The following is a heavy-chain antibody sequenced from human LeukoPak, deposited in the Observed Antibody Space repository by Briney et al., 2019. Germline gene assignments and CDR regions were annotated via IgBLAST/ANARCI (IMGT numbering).Heavy chain of an antibody. CDR3: AKDRGWELRYLDY. D-gene: IGHD1-26*01. Sequence: PWGSLRLSCAASGFTFSNAWMSWVRQAPGKGLECVAFIRYDGNNKYYADSVRGRFTISRDNFKNTLYLQMNSLRAEDTAVYYCAKDRGWELRYLDYWGQGTLVTVSS. J-gene: IGHJ4*02. CDR2: IRYDGNNK. V-gene: IGHV3-30*02. CDR1: GFTFSNAW.